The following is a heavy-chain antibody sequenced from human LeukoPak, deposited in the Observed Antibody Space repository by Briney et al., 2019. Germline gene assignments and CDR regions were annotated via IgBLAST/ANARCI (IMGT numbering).Heavy chain of an antibody. CDR3: GRHQSSWIEY. V-gene: IGHV4-39*01. Sequence: SETLSLTCIVSGGSISSSSYYWGWIRQPPGKGLKWIGSIYYSGSTYYNPSLKSRVTISVDTSKNQFSLKLSSVTAADTAVYYCGRHQSSWIEYWRQGTLATDSS. CDR1: GGSISSSSYY. J-gene: IGHJ4*02. CDR2: IYYSGST. D-gene: IGHD6-13*01.